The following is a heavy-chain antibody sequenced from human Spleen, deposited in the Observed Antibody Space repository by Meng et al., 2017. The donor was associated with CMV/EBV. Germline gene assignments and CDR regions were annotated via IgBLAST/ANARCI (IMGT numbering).Heavy chain of an antibody. J-gene: IGHJ4*02. V-gene: IGHV1-18*01. Sequence: ASVKVSCKASEYTFTSYGISWVRQAPGQGLEWMGWINTYSGDTKYALKFQGRVTMTTDTSTNTAYMELKNLKSDDTAVYSCARSITIVQIDYWGQGTLVTVSS. CDR2: INTYSGDT. CDR3: ARSITIVQIDY. D-gene: IGHD3-9*01. CDR1: EYTFTSYG.